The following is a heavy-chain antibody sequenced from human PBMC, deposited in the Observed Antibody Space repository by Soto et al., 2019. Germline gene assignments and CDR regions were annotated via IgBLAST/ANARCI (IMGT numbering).Heavy chain of an antibody. CDR2: IRSKAYGGTT. J-gene: IGHJ6*02. CDR3: TRCAVYSSYYYYGMDV. CDR1: GFTFGDYA. Sequence: GGSLRLSCTASGFTFGDYAMSWVRQAPGKGLEWVGFIRSKAYGGTTEYAASVKGRFTISRDDSKSIAYLQMNSLKTEDTAVYYCTRCAVYSSYYYYGMDVWGQGTTVTVSS. V-gene: IGHV3-49*04. D-gene: IGHD6-13*01.